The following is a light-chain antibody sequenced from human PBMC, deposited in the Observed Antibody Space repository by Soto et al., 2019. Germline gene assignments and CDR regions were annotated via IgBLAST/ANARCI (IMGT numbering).Light chain of an antibody. CDR1: ESPVITDGDTL. CDR2: RVS. J-gene: IGKJ2*01. CDR3: MQGARWPYT. V-gene: IGKV2-30*01. Sequence: IELTQSPLSLPVTLGQPASISCRSSESPVITDGDTLLNWFQQRPGQSPRRLIYRVSNRDFGVPDKFSGSGSGTEFTLKISSVEAEDVAIYYCMQGARWPYTFGQGTKLEI.